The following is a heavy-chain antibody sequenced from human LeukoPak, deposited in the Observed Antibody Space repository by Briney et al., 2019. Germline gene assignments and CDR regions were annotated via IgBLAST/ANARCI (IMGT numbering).Heavy chain of an antibody. CDR2: ISGSGGST. D-gene: IGHD6-13*01. V-gene: IGHV3-23*01. J-gene: IGHJ4*02. CDR3: AKDGRQQLVLYYFDY. CDR1: GFTFSSYA. Sequence: PGGSLRLSCAASGFTFSSYAMSWVRQAPGKGLEWVSAISGSGGSTYYADSVKGRFTISRDNSKNTLYLQMNSLRAEDTAVYYRAKDGRQQLVLYYFDYWGQGTLVTVSS.